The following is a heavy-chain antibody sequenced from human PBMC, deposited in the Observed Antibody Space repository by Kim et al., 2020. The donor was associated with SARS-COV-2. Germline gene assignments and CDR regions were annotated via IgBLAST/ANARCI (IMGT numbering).Heavy chain of an antibody. D-gene: IGHD2-8*01. Sequence: YYNPSLKSRVTISVDTSKNQFSLKLSSVTAADTAVYYCARFAPGKWAFDIWGQGTMVTVSS. J-gene: IGHJ3*02. CDR3: ARFAPGKWAFDI. V-gene: IGHV4-31*02.